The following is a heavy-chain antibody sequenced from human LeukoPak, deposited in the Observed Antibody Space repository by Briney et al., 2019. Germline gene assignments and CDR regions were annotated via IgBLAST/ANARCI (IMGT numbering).Heavy chain of an antibody. CDR2: ISYDGSDK. V-gene: IGHV3-30*18. J-gene: IGHJ5*02. CDR1: GFTFSSYG. CDR3: AKDTSSGWPNWFDP. D-gene: IGHD6-19*01. Sequence: GGSLRLSCAASGFTFSSYGMHWVRQAPGKGLEWVAVISYDGSDKYSADSVKGRFTISRDNSKNTLYLQMNSLRAEDTAVYYCAKDTSSGWPNWFDPWGQGTLVTVSS.